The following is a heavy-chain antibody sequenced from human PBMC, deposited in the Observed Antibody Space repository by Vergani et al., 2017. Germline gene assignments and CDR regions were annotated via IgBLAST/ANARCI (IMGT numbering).Heavy chain of an antibody. Sequence: QVQLVQSGAEVKKPGASVKVSCKASGYTFTSYYMHWVRQAPGQGLEWMGIINPSGGSTSYAQKFQGRVTMTRDTSTSTVYMELSSLRSEDTAVYYCAREVXKELLYYYYYGMDVWGQGTTVTVSS. CDR3: AREVXKELLYYYYYGMDV. CDR2: INPSGGST. D-gene: IGHD1-26*01. J-gene: IGHJ6*02. CDR1: GYTFTSYY. V-gene: IGHV1-46*03.